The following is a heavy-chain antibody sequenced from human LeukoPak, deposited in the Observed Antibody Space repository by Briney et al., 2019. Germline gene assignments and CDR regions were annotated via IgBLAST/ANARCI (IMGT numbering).Heavy chain of an antibody. CDR1: GFTFSSYV. Sequence: GGSLRLSCAASGFTFSSYVMHWVRQAPGKGLEWVAVISYDGSNKYYADSVKGRFTISRDNSKNTLYLQMNSLRAEDTAVYYCARGYSSSYDAFDIWGQGTMVTVSS. D-gene: IGHD6-6*01. CDR2: ISYDGSNK. J-gene: IGHJ3*02. V-gene: IGHV3-30*03. CDR3: ARGYSSSYDAFDI.